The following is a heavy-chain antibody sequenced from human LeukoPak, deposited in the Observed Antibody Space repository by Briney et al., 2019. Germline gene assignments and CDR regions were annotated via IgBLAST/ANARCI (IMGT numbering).Heavy chain of an antibody. CDR1: GYTFTGYY. CDR3: ARGAQKQWYPLPALGYFDL. D-gene: IGHD6-19*01. J-gene: IGHJ2*01. Sequence: ASVKVSCKASGYTFTGYYMHWVRQAPGQGLEWMGWINPNSGGTNYAQKFQGRVTMTRDTSISTAYMELSRLRSDDTAVYYCARGAQKQWYPLPALGYFDLWGRGTLVTVSS. V-gene: IGHV1-2*02. CDR2: INPNSGGT.